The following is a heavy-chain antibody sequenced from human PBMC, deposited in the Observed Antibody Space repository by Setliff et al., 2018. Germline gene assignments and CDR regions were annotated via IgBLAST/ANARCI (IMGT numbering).Heavy chain of an antibody. V-gene: IGHV3-49*04. Sequence: GGSLRLSCTTSGFSFGDYAITWVRQAPGKGLEWVGFIKSKAYGGTTEYAASVKGRFTISRDYSRNIAYVQMNSLKTEDTAVYYCTRDSYGSYYYGMDVWGQGTTVTSP. D-gene: IGHD5-18*01. CDR2: IKSKAYGGTT. J-gene: IGHJ6*02. CDR3: TRDSYGSYYYGMDV. CDR1: GFSFGDYA.